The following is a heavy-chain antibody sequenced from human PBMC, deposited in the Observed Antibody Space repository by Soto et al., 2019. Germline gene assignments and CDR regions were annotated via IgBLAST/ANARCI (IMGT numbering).Heavy chain of an antibody. D-gene: IGHD6-19*01. V-gene: IGHV1-3*01. CDR2: INAGNGNT. CDR1: GYTFTSYA. CDR3: AGNSGWYDAFDI. Sequence: ASVKVSCKASGYTFTSYAMHWVRHAPGQRLEWMGWINAGNGNTKYSQKFQGRVTITRDTSASTAYMELSSLRSEDTAVYYCAGNSGWYDAFDIWGQGTMVTVSS. J-gene: IGHJ3*02.